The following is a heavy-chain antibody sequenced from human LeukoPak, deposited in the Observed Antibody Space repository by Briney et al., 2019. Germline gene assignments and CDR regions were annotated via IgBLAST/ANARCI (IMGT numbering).Heavy chain of an antibody. CDR1: AFTFRSFW. J-gene: IGHJ4*02. CDR2: IKQDGSEK. CDR3: ARAGGYYYDSSGYYYAEGYYFDY. V-gene: IGHV3-7*05. Sequence: GGSLRLSCTASAFTFRSFWMSRVRQAPGKGLEWVANIKQDGSEKYYVDSVKGRFTISRDSAKNSLFLQMNSLRAEDTAVYYCARAGGYYYDSSGYYYAEGYYFDYWGQGTLVTVSS. D-gene: IGHD3-22*01.